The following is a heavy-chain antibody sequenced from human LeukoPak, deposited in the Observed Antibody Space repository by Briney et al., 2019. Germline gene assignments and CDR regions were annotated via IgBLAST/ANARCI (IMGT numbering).Heavy chain of an antibody. V-gene: IGHV3-30*02. CDR3: AKDSGGNQFSYYMDV. CDR2: MWYDGSNK. CDR1: GFTFSNYG. Sequence: GGSLRLSCAASGFTFSNYGIHWVRQAPGKGLEWVAFMWYDGSNKYYADSVKGRFTISRDNSKNTLYLQMNSLRAEDTAVYYCAKDSGGNQFSYYMDVWGKGTTVTVSS. J-gene: IGHJ6*03. D-gene: IGHD4-23*01.